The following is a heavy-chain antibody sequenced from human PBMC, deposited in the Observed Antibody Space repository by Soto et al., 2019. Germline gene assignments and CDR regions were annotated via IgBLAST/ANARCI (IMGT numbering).Heavy chain of an antibody. J-gene: IGHJ5*02. V-gene: IGHV4-39*01. CDR1: GGPISSSLHY. D-gene: IGHD2-15*01. Sequence: SETLSLTCNVSGGPISSSLHYWGWIRQPPGKGLEWIGNIYQSGSAYYNPSLKSRVTIFVDTSKNQFSLKVTSVTAADTAVYYCARLWYCSGGMCYPTFDLWGQGSLVTVSS. CDR2: IYQSGSA. CDR3: ARLWYCSGGMCYPTFDL.